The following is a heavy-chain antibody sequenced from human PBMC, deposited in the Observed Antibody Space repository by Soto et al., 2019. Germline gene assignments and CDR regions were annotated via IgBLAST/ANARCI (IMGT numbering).Heavy chain of an antibody. Sequence: QVQLVQSGAEVKKPGASVKVSCKASGYTFTSYGISWVRQAPGQGLEWMGWINAYNGNTNYAQKFQGRVTMTTDTPTSTASMELRSLRSDATAVYYCARDVGYGLIDYWGQGTLVTVSS. V-gene: IGHV1-18*01. J-gene: IGHJ4*02. D-gene: IGHD5-18*01. CDR2: INAYNGNT. CDR3: ARDVGYGLIDY. CDR1: GYTFTSYG.